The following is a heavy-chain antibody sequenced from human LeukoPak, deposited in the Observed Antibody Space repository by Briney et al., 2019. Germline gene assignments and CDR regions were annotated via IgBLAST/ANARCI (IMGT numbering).Heavy chain of an antibody. CDR2: FDPEDGET. J-gene: IGHJ4*02. Sequence: ASVKVSCKVSGYTLTELSMHWVRQAPGKGLEWMGGFDPEDGETIYAQKFQGRVTMTEDTSTDTAYMELSSLRSEDTAVYYCASTLYYDILTGWGYWGQGTLVTVSS. V-gene: IGHV1-24*01. CDR3: ASTLYYDILTGWGY. CDR1: GYTLTELS. D-gene: IGHD3-9*01.